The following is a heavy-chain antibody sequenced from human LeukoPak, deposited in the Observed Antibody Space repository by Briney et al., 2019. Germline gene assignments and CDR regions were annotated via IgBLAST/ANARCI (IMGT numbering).Heavy chain of an antibody. CDR1: GFTFDDYA. V-gene: IGHV3-9*01. Sequence: GGSLRLSCAASGFTFDDYAMHWVRQAPGKGLEWVSGISWNSGNIGYADSVKGRFTISRDNSKNTLYLQMNSLRAEDTAVYYCAKTEEYYYDSSGYDYWGQGTLVTVSS. J-gene: IGHJ4*02. CDR3: AKTEEYYYDSSGYDY. D-gene: IGHD3-22*01. CDR2: ISWNSGNI.